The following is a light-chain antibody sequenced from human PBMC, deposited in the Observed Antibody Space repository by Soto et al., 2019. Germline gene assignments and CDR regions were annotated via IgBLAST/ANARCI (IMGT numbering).Light chain of an antibody. V-gene: IGLV1-44*01. Sequence: QSVLTQPPSASGTPGQRVTISCPGSSSNIGSKTVNWFQQLPGTAPKLLIYINNHRPSGVPDRFSGSKSGTSASLAISGLQSEDEADYYCAAWDDSLNGVVFGGGTKLTVL. CDR3: AAWDDSLNGVV. J-gene: IGLJ2*01. CDR2: INN. CDR1: SSNIGSKT.